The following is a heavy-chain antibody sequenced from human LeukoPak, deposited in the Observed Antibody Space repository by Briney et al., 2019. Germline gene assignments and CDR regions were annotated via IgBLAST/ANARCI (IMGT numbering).Heavy chain of an antibody. CDR3: ARHAVYAGSGWAFDY. D-gene: IGHD6-19*01. Sequence: PSETLSLTCTVSGDSISPYYWSWIRQPPGKGLEWIGYIYYTGSGSTSNNPSLKSRVTISVDTSKNQFSLNLKSVTAADTAVYFCARHAVYAGSGWAFDYWGQGTLVTVFS. V-gene: IGHV4-59*08. J-gene: IGHJ4*02. CDR1: GDSISPYY. CDR2: IYYTGSGST.